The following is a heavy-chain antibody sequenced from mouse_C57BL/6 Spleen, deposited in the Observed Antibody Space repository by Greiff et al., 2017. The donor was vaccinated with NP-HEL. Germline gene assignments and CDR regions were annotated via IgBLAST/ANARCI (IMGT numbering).Heavy chain of an antibody. Sequence: VTLKESGPGILQPSEILSLTCSFCGCAGWSGEVVRWLVGRPAGEGLEWLAHILGVGDKYYNPSLKSRLTISKDTSNNQVFLKITSVDTADTATYYCAQIARSSNWDEDWFAYWGQGTLVTVSA. CDR3: AQIARSSNWDEDWFAY. CDR1: GCAGWSGEVV. CDR2: ILGVGDK. D-gene: IGHD4-1*01. V-gene: IGHV8-5*01. J-gene: IGHJ3*01.